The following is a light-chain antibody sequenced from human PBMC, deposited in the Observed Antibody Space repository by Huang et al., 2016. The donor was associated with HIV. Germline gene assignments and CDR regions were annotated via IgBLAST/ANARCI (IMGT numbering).Light chain of an antibody. CDR2: RVS. CDR1: LSLVHGDGNTY. CDR3: MQGTHWPLT. Sequence: DVVMTQSPLSLPVTLGQPASISCRSSLSLVHGDGNTYLTWFQQRPGQSPRRLIYRVSNRDSGVPDRFSGSGSGTEFTLKISRVEAEDVGIYYCMQGTHWPLTFGGGTRVEIK. V-gene: IGKV2-30*02. J-gene: IGKJ4*01.